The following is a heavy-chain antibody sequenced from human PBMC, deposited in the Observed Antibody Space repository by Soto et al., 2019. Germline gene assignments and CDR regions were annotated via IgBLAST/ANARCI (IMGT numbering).Heavy chain of an antibody. J-gene: IGHJ6*02. Sequence: SETLSLTCTVSGGSIIRSNYYWDWIRQPPGEGLEWIGSMYSSGSTHFNPSLKSRVSIFADTSKNQLSLNLSSVTAADTAVYYCARHRGVAVGVPYYFGMDVWGQGTTVTVSS. D-gene: IGHD6-19*01. CDR1: GGSIIRSNYY. CDR2: MYSSGST. V-gene: IGHV4-39*01. CDR3: ARHRGVAVGVPYYFGMDV.